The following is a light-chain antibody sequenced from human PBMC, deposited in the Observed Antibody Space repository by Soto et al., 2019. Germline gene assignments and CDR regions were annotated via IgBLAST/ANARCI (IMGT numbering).Light chain of an antibody. Sequence: EIVLTQSPVTLSLSPGERATLSCRATRSVNIFVAWYQQKPGQAPSLLISDASNRATGIPDRFSGSGSGTDFTLTINSLEPEDFAVYFCHQRAGWPPTFGGGTKVEIK. CDR2: DAS. J-gene: IGKJ4*01. CDR1: RSVNIF. CDR3: HQRAGWPPT. V-gene: IGKV3-11*01.